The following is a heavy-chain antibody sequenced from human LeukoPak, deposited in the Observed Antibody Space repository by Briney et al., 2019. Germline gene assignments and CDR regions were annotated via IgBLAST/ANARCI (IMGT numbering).Heavy chain of an antibody. CDR1: GFTFSSYE. D-gene: IGHD3-3*01. V-gene: IGHV3-48*03. Sequence: GGSLRLSCAASGFTFSSYEMNWVRQAPGKGLEWVSYISSSGSTIYYADSVKGRFTISRDNSKNSLYLQMNSLRTEDTALYYCAKGGPSWYDPQSDYWGQGTLVTVSS. J-gene: IGHJ4*02. CDR2: ISSSGSTI. CDR3: AKGGPSWYDPQSDY.